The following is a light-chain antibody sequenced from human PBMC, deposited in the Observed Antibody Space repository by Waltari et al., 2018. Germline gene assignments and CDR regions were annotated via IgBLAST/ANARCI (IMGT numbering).Light chain of an antibody. J-gene: IGKJ4*01. Sequence: EIVMTQSPTTLSVSPGKTATLSCTTSQIVGTKLAWYQQKPGQAPRLIIFGASTRATGLPARFSASGSGTEFSLTISSLQSEDSAVYFCQHYYNWPLTFGGGTRIDI. V-gene: IGKV3-15*01. CDR3: QHYYNWPLT. CDR1: QIVGTK. CDR2: GAS.